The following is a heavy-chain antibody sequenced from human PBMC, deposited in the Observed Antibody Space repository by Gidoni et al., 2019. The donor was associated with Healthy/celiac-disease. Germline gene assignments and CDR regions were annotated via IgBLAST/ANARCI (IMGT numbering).Heavy chain of an antibody. CDR2: IIPIFGTA. J-gene: IGHJ2*01. CDR1: GGTFSSYA. CDR3: AREWGEAAAVPLDWYFDL. D-gene: IGHD6-13*01. V-gene: IGHV1-69*01. Sequence: QVQLVQSGAEVKKPGSSVKVSCKASGGTFSSYAISWVRQAPGQGLEWMGGIIPIFGTANYAQKFQGRVTITADESTSTAYMELSSLRSEDTAVYYCAREWGEAAAVPLDWYFDLWGRGTLVTVSS.